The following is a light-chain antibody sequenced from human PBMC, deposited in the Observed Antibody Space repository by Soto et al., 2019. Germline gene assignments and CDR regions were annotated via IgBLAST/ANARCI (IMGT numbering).Light chain of an antibody. CDR2: DAS. V-gene: IGKV1-5*01. CDR3: QQYNSYSWT. CDR1: QSISSW. Sequence: DIQMTQSPSTLSASVGDRVTITCRASQSISSWLAWYQQKPGKAPKLLIYDASSLESGVPSRFSGSGSGTECPLTISSLQPDDFANYYWQQYNSYSWTFGQGTKVEIK. J-gene: IGKJ1*01.